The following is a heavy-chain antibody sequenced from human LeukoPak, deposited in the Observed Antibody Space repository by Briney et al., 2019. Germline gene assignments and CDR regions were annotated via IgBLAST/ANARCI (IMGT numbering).Heavy chain of an antibody. CDR1: GFTFSSYW. J-gene: IGHJ4*02. Sequence: KSGGSLRLSCAASGFTFSSYWMSWVRQAPGKGLEWVGFIRSKAYGGTTEYAASVKGRFTISRDDSKSIAYLQMNSLKTEDTAVYYCTSGEGYGDYFDYWGQGTLVTVSS. D-gene: IGHD4-17*01. CDR3: TSGEGYGDYFDY. V-gene: IGHV3-49*04. CDR2: IRSKAYGGTT.